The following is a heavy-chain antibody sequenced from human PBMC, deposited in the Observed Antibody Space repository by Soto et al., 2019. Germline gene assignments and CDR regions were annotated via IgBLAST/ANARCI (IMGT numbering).Heavy chain of an antibody. CDR3: ARDGGYYDFWSGYYSLYYFDY. CDR2: IWYDGSNK. J-gene: IGHJ4*02. V-gene: IGHV3-33*01. D-gene: IGHD3-3*01. CDR1: GFTFSSYG. Sequence: QVQLVESGGGVVQPGRSLRLSCAASGFTFSSYGMHWVRQAPGKGLEWVAVIWYDGSNKYYADSVKGRFTISRDNSKNTLYLQLNSLRAEVTAVYYCARDGGYYDFWSGYYSLYYFDYWGQGTLVTVSS.